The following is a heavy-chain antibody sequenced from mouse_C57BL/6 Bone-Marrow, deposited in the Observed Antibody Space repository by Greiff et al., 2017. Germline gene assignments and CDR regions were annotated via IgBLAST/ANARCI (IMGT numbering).Heavy chain of an antibody. D-gene: IGHD2-3*01. J-gene: IGHJ3*01. CDR3: ARWLLPWVAY. Sequence: QVQLKQPGAELVKPGASVKMSCKASGYTFTSYWITWVKQRPGQGLEWIGDIYPGSGSTNYNEKFKGKATLTVDTSSSTAYMQLSSLTSEDSAVYYCARWLLPWVAYWGQGTLVTVSA. CDR1: GYTFTSYW. V-gene: IGHV1-55*01. CDR2: IYPGSGST.